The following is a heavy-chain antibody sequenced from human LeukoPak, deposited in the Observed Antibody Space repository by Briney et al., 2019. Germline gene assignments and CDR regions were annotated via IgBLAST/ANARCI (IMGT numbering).Heavy chain of an antibody. CDR1: GGSFSGYY. CDR3: ASAPHHYGSGSYFP. CDR2: IYYSGST. V-gene: IGHV4-59*08. Sequence: SETLSLTCAVYGGSFSGYYWSWIRQPPGKGLEWIGYIYYSGSTNYNPSLKSRVTISVDTSKNQFSLKLSSVTAADTAVYYCASAPHHYGSGSYFPWGQGTLVTVSS. J-gene: IGHJ4*02. D-gene: IGHD3-10*01.